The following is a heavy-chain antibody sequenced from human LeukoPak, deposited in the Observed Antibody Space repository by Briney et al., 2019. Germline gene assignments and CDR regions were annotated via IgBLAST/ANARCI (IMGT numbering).Heavy chain of an antibody. V-gene: IGHV1-2*02. CDR1: GYTFTASY. CDR2: INPNSGET. J-gene: IGHJ5*02. Sequence: ASVKVSCKTSGYTFTASYMHWVRQAPGQGLEWMGWINPNSGETNYAPKFQGRVTMTRDMSISTAYMEVTRLTSDDTAMYYCARVLGSRVDPWGQGTLVTVSS. CDR3: ARVLGSRVDP.